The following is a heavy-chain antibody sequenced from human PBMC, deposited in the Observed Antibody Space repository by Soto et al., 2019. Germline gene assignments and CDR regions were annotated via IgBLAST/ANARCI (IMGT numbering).Heavy chain of an antibody. CDR2: MSSSTSHT. CDR1: GFTFSDYY. J-gene: IGHJ4*02. Sequence: QVQLVESGGGLDKPGGSLRLFCAVSGFTFSDYYMTWIRQAPGKAPEWVSYMSSSTSHTNYADSVKSRFTTSRDNAKNSLFLQMTSPRAENTAVYYCARGRGAAADYFGFWGQGTLVTVS. CDR3: ARGRGAAADYFGF. V-gene: IGHV3-11*05. D-gene: IGHD6-13*01.